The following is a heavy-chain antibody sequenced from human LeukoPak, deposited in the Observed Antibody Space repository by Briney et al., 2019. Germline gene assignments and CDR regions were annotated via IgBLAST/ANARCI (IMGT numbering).Heavy chain of an antibody. J-gene: IGHJ4*02. CDR3: AKEVAVAGQSRLPY. V-gene: IGHV3-30*02. CDR1: GFTFSSYG. Sequence: GGSLRLSCAASGFTFSSYGMHWVRQAPGKGLEWVAFIRYDGSNKYYADSVKGRFTISRDNSKNTLYLQMNSLRAEDTAVYYCAKEVAVAGQSRLPYWGQGTLVTVSS. CDR2: IRYDGSNK. D-gene: IGHD6-19*01.